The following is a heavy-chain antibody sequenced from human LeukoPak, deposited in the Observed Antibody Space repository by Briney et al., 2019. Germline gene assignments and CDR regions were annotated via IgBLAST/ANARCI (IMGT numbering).Heavy chain of an antibody. J-gene: IGHJ6*03. CDR2: IYDSGST. CDR1: GGSIKSYY. Sequence: SETLSLTCTVSGGSIKSYYWSWIRQPPGEGLEWIGYIYDSGSTNYNPSLKSRVTISLDAAKDQFSLRLSSVTAADTALYYCARVRWLNAYYHYYYMDVWGKGTTVTVSS. CDR3: ARVRWLNAYYHYYYMDV. V-gene: IGHV4-59*01. D-gene: IGHD3-22*01.